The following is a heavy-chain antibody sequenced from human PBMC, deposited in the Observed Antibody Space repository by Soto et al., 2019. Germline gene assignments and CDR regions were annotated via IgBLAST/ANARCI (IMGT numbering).Heavy chain of an antibody. V-gene: IGHV3-21*01. J-gene: IGHJ5*02. Sequence: GGSLRLSCAASGFTFSSYSMNWVRQAPGKGLEWVSSISSSSSYIYYADSVKGRFTISRDNAKNSLYLQMNGLGAEDTAVYYCARGESGDIPVRYSYGNQEYNWFDPWGQGTLVTVSS. CDR1: GFTFSSYS. D-gene: IGHD5-18*01. CDR3: ARGESGDIPVRYSYGNQEYNWFDP. CDR2: ISSSSSYI.